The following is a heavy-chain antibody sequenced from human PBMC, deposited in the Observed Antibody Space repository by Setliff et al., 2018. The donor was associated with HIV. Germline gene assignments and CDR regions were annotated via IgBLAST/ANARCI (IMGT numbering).Heavy chain of an antibody. CDR2: IKQDGSEE. Sequence: QPGGSLRLSCAASGFTFSNYWMSWVRQAPGKGLEWVANIKQDGSEEYYVDSVKARFTISRDNAKNSLYLQMNSLRAEDTAVYYCARGRVYYYYDSSGYSDYWGQGTLVTVSS. D-gene: IGHD3-22*01. CDR1: GFTFSNYW. J-gene: IGHJ4*02. V-gene: IGHV3-7*03. CDR3: ARGRVYYYYDSSGYSDY.